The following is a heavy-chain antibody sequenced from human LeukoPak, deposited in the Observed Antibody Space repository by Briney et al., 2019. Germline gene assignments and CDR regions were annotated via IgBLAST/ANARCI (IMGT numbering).Heavy chain of an antibody. J-gene: IGHJ5*02. CDR2: ISSGGTTI. CDR1: GFNFSSSE. V-gene: IGHV3-48*03. Sequence: PGGSLRLSCAASGFNFSSSEMNWVRQAPGKGLEWVSCISSGGTTIFYADSVKGRFTISRDNAKNSLYLQMNSLRAEDTAVYYCARDGLIVATTWGQGTLVTVSS. CDR3: ARDGLIVATT. D-gene: IGHD5-12*01.